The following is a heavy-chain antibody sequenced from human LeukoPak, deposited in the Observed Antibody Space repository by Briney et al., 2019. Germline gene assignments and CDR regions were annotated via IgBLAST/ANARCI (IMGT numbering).Heavy chain of an antibody. Sequence: ASVKVSCKASGGTFSSYAISWVRQAPGQGLEWMGRIIPILGIANYAQKFQGRVTITADKSTSTAYMELSSLRSEDTAVYYCARAGVKWVRIAVAGINAFDIWGQGTMVTVSS. CDR3: ARAGVKWVRIAVAGINAFDI. D-gene: IGHD6-19*01. V-gene: IGHV1-69*04. CDR1: GGTFSSYA. CDR2: IIPILGIA. J-gene: IGHJ3*02.